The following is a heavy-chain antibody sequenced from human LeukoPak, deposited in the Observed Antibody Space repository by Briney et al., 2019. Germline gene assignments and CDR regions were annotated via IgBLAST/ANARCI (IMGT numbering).Heavy chain of an antibody. J-gene: IGHJ4*02. CDR1: GGTFSSYA. CDR3: AREGQQRNYYGSGSYYPY. CDR2: IIPIFGTA. D-gene: IGHD3-10*01. V-gene: IGHV1-69*06. Sequence: GASVKVSCKASGGTFSSYAISWVRQAPGQGLEWMGGIIPIFGTANYAQKFQGRVTITADKSTSTAYMELSSLRSEDTAVYYCAREGQQRNYYGSGSYYPYWGQGTLVTVSS.